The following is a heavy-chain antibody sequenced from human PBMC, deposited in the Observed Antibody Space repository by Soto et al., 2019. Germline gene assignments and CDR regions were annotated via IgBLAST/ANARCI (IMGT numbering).Heavy chain of an antibody. CDR2: INLRGGTT. CDR1: GYNFNQYY. D-gene: IGHD1-26*01. Sequence: QVQLMQSGAEVRKPGASVRLSCETSGYNFNQYYIHWVRQAPGQGLEWMGIINLRGGTTEYAHKSRGSGTVTRHTSTQTAYVALRSLRSEDKDMYFCARGPDDSGGPRWDCWGEGTLVTVSS. V-gene: IGHV1-46*02. CDR3: ARGPDDSGGPRWDC. J-gene: IGHJ4*02.